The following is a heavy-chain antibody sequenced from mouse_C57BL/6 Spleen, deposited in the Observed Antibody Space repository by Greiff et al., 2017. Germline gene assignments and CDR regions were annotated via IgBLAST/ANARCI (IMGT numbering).Heavy chain of an antibody. V-gene: IGHV1-74*01. J-gene: IGHJ4*01. CDR2: IHPSDSDT. Sequence: QVQLKQPGAELVKPGASVKVSCKASGYTFTSYWMHWVKQRPGQGLEWIGRIHPSDSDTNYNQKFKGKATLTVDKSSSTAYMQLISLTSEDSAVYYSAIDGYAAYYSAMDYWGQGTPVTVSS. D-gene: IGHD2-2*01. CDR3: AIDGYAAYYSAMDY. CDR1: GYTFTSYW.